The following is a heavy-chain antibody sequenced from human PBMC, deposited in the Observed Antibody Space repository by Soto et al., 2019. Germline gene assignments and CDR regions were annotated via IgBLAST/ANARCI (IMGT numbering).Heavy chain of an antibody. CDR1: GFTFSSYA. CDR3: AKSYDSSGYYCLDF. J-gene: IGHJ4*01. V-gene: IGHV3-23*01. CDR2: INIGGSS. D-gene: IGHD3-22*01. Sequence: HPGGSLRLSCAASGFTFSSYAMSWVRQAPGRGLEWVSSINIGGSSYYADSVKGRFTISRDNSKNTLYLRMNSLRAEDAAIYYCAKSYDSSGYYCLDFWGHGTLVTVSS.